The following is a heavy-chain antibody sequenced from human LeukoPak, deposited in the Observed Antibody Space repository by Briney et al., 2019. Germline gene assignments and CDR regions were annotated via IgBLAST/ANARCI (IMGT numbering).Heavy chain of an antibody. CDR3: ARVPRGYSYGYRFDY. CDR2: MNPNSGNT. V-gene: IGHV1-8*01. Sequence: GASVKVSCKASGYTFTSYDIHWVRQATGQGLEWMGWMNPNSGNTGYAQKFQGRVTMTRNTSISTAYMELSSLRSEDTAVYYCARVPRGYSYGYRFDYWGQGTLVTVSS. J-gene: IGHJ4*02. D-gene: IGHD5-18*01. CDR1: GYTFTSYD.